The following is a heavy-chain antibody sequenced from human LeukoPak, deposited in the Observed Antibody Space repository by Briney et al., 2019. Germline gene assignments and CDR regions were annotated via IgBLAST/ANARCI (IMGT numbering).Heavy chain of an antibody. CDR2: ISGSGGST. CDR1: GFTFSSYA. D-gene: IGHD2-15*01. V-gene: IGHV3-23*01. J-gene: IGHJ4*02. Sequence: GGSLRLSCAASGFTFSSYAMSWVRQAPGKGLEWVSAISGSGGSTYYADSVKGRFTTSRDNSKNTLYLQMNSLRAEDTAVYYCAGRYCSGGSCYPDDWGQGTLVTVSS. CDR3: AGRYCSGGSCYPDD.